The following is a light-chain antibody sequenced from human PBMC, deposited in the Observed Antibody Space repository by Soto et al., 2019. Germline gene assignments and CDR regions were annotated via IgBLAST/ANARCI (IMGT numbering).Light chain of an antibody. Sequence: EILMTQSPATLSVSPGDRATLSCWVSQLISYKLAWYQQKPGQAPRLLIYVVSTRATGIPARFSGSGSGTEFTLTITSLKSEDFAVYYCQQYNNWHTGTFGQGTKVDIK. CDR3: QQYNNWHTGT. CDR1: QLISYK. CDR2: VVS. V-gene: IGKV3-15*01. J-gene: IGKJ1*01.